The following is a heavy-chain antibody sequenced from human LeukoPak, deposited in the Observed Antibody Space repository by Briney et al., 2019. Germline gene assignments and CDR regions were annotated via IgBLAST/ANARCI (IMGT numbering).Heavy chain of an antibody. CDR3: ARAGLYSSSWNFDY. J-gene: IGHJ4*02. CDR2: INHSGST. Sequence: PSETLSLACAVYGGSFSGYYWSWIRQPPGKGLEWIGEINHSGSTNYSPSLKSRVTISVDTSKNQFSLKLSSVTAADTAVYYCARAGLYSSSWNFDYWGQGTLVTVSS. V-gene: IGHV4-34*01. CDR1: GGSFSGYY. D-gene: IGHD6-13*01.